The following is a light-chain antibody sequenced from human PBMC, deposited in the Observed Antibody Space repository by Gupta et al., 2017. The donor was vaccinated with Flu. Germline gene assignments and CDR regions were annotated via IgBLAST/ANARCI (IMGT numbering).Light chain of an antibody. V-gene: IGLV1-44*01. Sequence: SSNIGSNTVTWYQQFPGSAPKVLIYNDNERPSEVPDRFSASKCGTSASLAISGLQSEDDADYYCAAWDDSLNGGVFGGGTKLTVL. CDR3: AAWDDSLNGGV. J-gene: IGLJ2*01. CDR1: SSNIGSNT. CDR2: NDN.